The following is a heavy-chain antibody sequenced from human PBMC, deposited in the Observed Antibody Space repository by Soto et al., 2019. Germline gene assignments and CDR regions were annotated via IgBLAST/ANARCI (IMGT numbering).Heavy chain of an antibody. CDR3: ARHRDIVVVPAATAAY. CDR2: IYYSGST. D-gene: IGHD2-2*01. J-gene: IGHJ4*02. V-gene: IGHV4-39*01. CDR1: GGSISSSSYY. Sequence: SETLSLTCTVSGGSISSSSYYWGWIRQPPGKGLEWIGSIYYSGSTYYNPSLKSRVTISVDTSKNQFSLKLSSVTAADTAVYYCARHRDIVVVPAATAAYWGQGTLVTVS.